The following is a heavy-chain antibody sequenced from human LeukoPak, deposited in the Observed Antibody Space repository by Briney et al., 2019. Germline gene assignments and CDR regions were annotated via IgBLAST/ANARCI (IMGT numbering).Heavy chain of an antibody. CDR1: GYSISSGYY. V-gene: IGHV4-38-2*02. Sequence: PSETLSLTCTVSGYSISSGYYWGWIRQPPGKGLEWIGSIYHSGSTYYNPSLKSRVTISVDTSKNQFSLKLSSVTAADTAVYYCARLSPHLVAATNGMDVWGQGTTVTVSS. D-gene: IGHD2-15*01. J-gene: IGHJ6*02. CDR3: ARLSPHLVAATNGMDV. CDR2: IYHSGST.